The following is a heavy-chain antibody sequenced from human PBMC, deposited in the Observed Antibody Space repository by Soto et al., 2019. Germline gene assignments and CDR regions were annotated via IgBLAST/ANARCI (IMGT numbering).Heavy chain of an antibody. V-gene: IGHV4-38-2*02. CDR1: GCSISSGYY. Sequence: SETLCLTWAVSGCSISSGYYWGWIRQPPGKELEWIGSIYHSGSTYYNPSLKSRVTISVDTSKNQFSLKLSSVTAADTAVYYCARDSPYYDFWCCYYTSHHDGIAVPRQRTTVSVSA. CDR2: IYHSGST. D-gene: IGHD3-3*01. CDR3: ARDSPYYDFWCCYYTSHHDGIAV. J-gene: IGHJ6*01.